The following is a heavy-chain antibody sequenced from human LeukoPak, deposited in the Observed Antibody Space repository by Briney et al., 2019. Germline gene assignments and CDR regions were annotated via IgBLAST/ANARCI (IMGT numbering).Heavy chain of an antibody. J-gene: IGHJ4*02. D-gene: IGHD6-19*01. Sequence: GASVKVSCKASVYTFTGYYMHWVRQAPRQGLEWMGWINPNSGGTNYAQKFQGRVTMTRDTSISTAYMELSRLRSDDTAVYYCARDRRPGIAVAGTYWGQGTLVTVSS. CDR1: VYTFTGYY. CDR2: INPNSGGT. V-gene: IGHV1-2*02. CDR3: ARDRRPGIAVAGTY.